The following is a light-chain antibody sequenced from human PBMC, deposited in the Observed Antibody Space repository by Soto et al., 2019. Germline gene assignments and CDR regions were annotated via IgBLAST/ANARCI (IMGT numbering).Light chain of an antibody. V-gene: IGLV2-14*01. Sequence: QSVLTQPASVSGSPGQSITISCTGTSSEVGAYNYVSWYQQHPGKATKLMIYDVSNRPSGVSSRFSGSKSGNTASLTFSGLQAEDEADYYCSSYTTSSIYGFGTGTKVTVL. CDR1: SSEVGAYNY. CDR3: SSYTTSSIYG. CDR2: DVS. J-gene: IGLJ1*01.